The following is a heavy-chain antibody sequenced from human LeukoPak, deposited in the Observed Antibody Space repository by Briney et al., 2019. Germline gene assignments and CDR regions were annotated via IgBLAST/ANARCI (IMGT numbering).Heavy chain of an antibody. CDR3: ARGYYDILTGYYPLNYFDY. CDR2: TNPNSGGT. D-gene: IGHD3-9*01. V-gene: IGHV1-2*02. J-gene: IGHJ4*02. CDR1: GYTFTGYY. Sequence: ASVKVSCKASGYTFTGYYMHWVRQAPGQGLEWMGWTNPNSGGTNYAQKFQGRVTMTRDTSISTAYMELSRLRSDDTAVYYCARGYYDILTGYYPLNYFDYWGQGTLVTVSP.